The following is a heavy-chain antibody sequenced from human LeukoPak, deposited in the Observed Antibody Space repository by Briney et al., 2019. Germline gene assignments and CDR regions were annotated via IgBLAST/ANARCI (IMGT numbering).Heavy chain of an antibody. V-gene: IGHV3-21*01. J-gene: IGHJ4*02. CDR2: ITSSGTYI. Sequence: PGGSLRLSCAASGFTFSSYAMHWVRQAPGRALEWVSSITSSGTYIFYADSVKGRFTISRDNAKNSLYLQMNSLRAEDTAVYYCARDLGYSSGPNYWGQGTRVTVSS. CDR1: GFTFSSYA. D-gene: IGHD6-19*01. CDR3: ARDLGYSSGPNY.